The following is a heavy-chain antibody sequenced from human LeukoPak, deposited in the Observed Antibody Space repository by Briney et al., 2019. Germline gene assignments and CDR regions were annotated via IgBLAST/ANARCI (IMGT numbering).Heavy chain of an antibody. V-gene: IGHV4-59*01. Sequence: PSETLSLTCTVSGGSISSYYWSWIRQPPGKGLEWIGYIYYSGSTNYNPPLKSRVTISVDTSKNQFSLKLSSVTAADTAVYYCARDYYDRAYNWFDPWGQGTLVTVSS. J-gene: IGHJ5*02. CDR3: ARDYYDRAYNWFDP. D-gene: IGHD3-22*01. CDR2: IYYSGST. CDR1: GGSISSYY.